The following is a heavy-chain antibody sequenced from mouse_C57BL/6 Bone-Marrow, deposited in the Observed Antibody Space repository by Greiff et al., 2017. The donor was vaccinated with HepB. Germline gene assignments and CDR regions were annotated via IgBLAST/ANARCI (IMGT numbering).Heavy chain of an antibody. CDR3: ARTLLYPPYYAMDY. CDR1: GYTFTSYW. D-gene: IGHD1-1*01. J-gene: IGHJ4*01. Sequence: VQLQQPGAELVKPGASVKLSCKASGYTFTSYWMQWVKQRPGQGLEWIGEIDPSDSYTNYNQKFKGKATLSVDTSSSTAYMQLSSLTSEDSAVFYCARTLLYPPYYAMDYWGQGTSVTVSS. V-gene: IGHV1-50*01. CDR2: IDPSDSYT.